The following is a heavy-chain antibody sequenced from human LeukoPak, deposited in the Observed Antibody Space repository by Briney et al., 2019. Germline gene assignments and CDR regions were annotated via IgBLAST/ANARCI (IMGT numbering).Heavy chain of an antibody. CDR3: ARGPHYALGIYFDY. D-gene: IGHD7-27*01. CDR1: GGSISSSNW. V-gene: IGHV4-4*02. J-gene: IGHJ4*02. CDR2: IYHSGST. Sequence: SETLSLTCAVSGGSISSSNWWSWIRQPPGKGLEWIGEIYHSGSTNYNPSLKSRVTISVDTSKNQFSLKLSSVTAADTAVYYCARGPHYALGIYFDYWGQGTLVTVSS.